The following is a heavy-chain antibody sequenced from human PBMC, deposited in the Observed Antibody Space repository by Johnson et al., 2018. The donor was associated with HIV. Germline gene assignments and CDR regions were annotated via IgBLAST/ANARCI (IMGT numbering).Heavy chain of an antibody. V-gene: IGHV3-30*04. CDR1: GFIFSSYA. Sequence: QVQLVESGGGVVQPGRSLRLSCGASGFIFSSYAMHWVRQAPGKGLEWVALISYVGTNEYYADSVKGRFTISRDNSKNTLYLQMNSLTAEDTAVYYCATFYYDNRDYYELASFLTDDSDIWGQGTLVTVSS. D-gene: IGHD3-22*01. CDR2: ISYVGTNE. J-gene: IGHJ3*02. CDR3: ATFYYDNRDYYELASFLTDDSDI.